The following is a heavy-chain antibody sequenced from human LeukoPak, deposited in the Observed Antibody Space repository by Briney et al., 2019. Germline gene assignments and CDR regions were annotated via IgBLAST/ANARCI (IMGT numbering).Heavy chain of an antibody. D-gene: IGHD1-26*01. CDR3: AGRSARYFDS. CDR1: GDSIDSYY. Sequence: LETLSLTCTVSGDSIDSYYWSWIRQPPGEGLQWIGYVLYSGPTNYDASLKSRVAISVDRSKNQFSLKLTSVSAADTAVYYCAGRSARYFDSWGQGTPATVSS. CDR2: VLYSGPT. J-gene: IGHJ4*02. V-gene: IGHV4-59*01.